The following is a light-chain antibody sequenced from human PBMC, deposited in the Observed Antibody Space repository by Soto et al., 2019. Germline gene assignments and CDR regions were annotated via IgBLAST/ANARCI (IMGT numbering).Light chain of an antibody. CDR2: VNSDGSH. J-gene: IGLJ2*01. Sequence: QSVLTQSPSSSASLGASVRLTCTLSSGHSTYAIAWPQHQPEKGPRYLMRVNSDGSHTKGDGIPDRFSGSSSRAERYLTISSLQSDDEADYYCQTGGTGLHVVFGGGTKVTVL. V-gene: IGLV4-69*01. CDR1: SGHSTYA. CDR3: QTGGTGLHVV.